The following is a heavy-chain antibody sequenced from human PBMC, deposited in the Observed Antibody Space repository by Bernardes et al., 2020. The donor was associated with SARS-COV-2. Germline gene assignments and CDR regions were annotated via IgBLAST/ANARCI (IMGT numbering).Heavy chain of an antibody. V-gene: IGHV2-5*01. D-gene: IGHD2-2*01. CDR3: AHSDCSSTSCLYYDYYMDV. CDR2: IYWNDDK. Sequence: SGPTLVKPTQTLTLTCTFSGFSLSTSGVGVGWIRQPPGKALEWLALIYWNDDKRYSPSLKSRLTITKDTSKNQVVLTMTNMDPVDTATYYCAHSDCSSTSCLYYDYYMDVWGKGTTVTVSS. CDR1: GFSLSTSGVG. J-gene: IGHJ6*03.